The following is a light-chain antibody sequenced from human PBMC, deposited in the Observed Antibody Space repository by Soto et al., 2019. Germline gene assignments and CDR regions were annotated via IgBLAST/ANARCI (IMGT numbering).Light chain of an antibody. CDR3: SSYAGSNWYV. Sequence: QYGLAQPPSASGSPGQSVTISCTGTNSDGGGYNYVSWYQQSPGKAPKLIIYEVTERPSGVPDRFSGSKSGNTASLTVSGLQTADEADYYCSSYAGSNWYVFGTGTKVTVL. CDR1: NSDGGGYNY. CDR2: EVT. V-gene: IGLV2-8*01. J-gene: IGLJ1*01.